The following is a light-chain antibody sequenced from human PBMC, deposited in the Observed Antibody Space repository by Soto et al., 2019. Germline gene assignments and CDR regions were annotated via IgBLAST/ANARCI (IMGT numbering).Light chain of an antibody. CDR3: QQYGSSPSIT. CDR2: DAS. J-gene: IGKJ5*01. CDR1: QSVNTN. V-gene: IGKV3-20*01. Sequence: EIVLTQSPATLSVSPGERATLSCRASQSVNTNFAWYQQKPGQAPRLLIYDASNRATGIPDRFSGSGSGTDFTLTISRLEPEDFAVYYCQQYGSSPSITFGQGTRLEIK.